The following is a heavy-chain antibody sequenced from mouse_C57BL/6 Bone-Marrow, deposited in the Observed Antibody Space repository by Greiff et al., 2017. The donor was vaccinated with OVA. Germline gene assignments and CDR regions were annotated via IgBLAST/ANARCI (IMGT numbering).Heavy chain of an antibody. CDR3: ARGGTSPFAY. V-gene: IGHV1-42*01. CDR2: INPSTGGT. D-gene: IGHD4-1*01. Sequence: EVQLQQSGPELVKPGASVKISCTASGYSFTGYYMHWVKQSPEKRLEWIGEINPSTGGTTYNPKLKAKATLTVDKSSSTAYMQLKSLTSEDSAVYYCARGGTSPFAYWGQGTLVTVSA. J-gene: IGHJ3*01. CDR1: GYSFTGYY.